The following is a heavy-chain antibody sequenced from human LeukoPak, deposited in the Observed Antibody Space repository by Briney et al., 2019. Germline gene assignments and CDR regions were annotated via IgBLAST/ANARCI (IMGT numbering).Heavy chain of an antibody. V-gene: IGHV1-8*01. CDR3: ARGPPNWGYDY. CDR2: MSPNSGDT. CDR1: GYTFTIYD. J-gene: IGHJ4*02. Sequence: ASVTVSCTASGYTFTIYDFNWVRQATGQRPEWMGWMSPNSGDTGYAQKFQDRVTMTRNTSISTAYMELSSLRSDDTAVYYCARGPPNWGYDYWGPGTLVTVSS. D-gene: IGHD7-27*01.